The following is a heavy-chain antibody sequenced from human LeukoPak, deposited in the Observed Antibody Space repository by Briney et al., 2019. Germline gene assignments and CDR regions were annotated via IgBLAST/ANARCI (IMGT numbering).Heavy chain of an antibody. Sequence: SETLSLTCAVYGGPFRGFFWSWIRQAPGKGLEWIGYMFYNGNTNYSPSLKSRVTISLDTSKSQISMRLTSVTAADTGVYHCARLTREDGVDVWGQGTTVTVSS. J-gene: IGHJ6*02. CDR2: MFYNGNT. CDR1: GGPFRGFF. CDR3: ARLTREDGVDV. V-gene: IGHV4-59*01.